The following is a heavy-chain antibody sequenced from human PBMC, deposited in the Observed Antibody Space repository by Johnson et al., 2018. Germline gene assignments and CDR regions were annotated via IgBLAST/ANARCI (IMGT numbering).Heavy chain of an antibody. CDR3: TTEGYTYGYHAVDI. V-gene: IGHV3-15*01. CDR1: GFNFRIAW. Sequence: EVQLVESGGGFVEPGGSLRLSCVASGFNFRIAWMSWVRQAPGKGLEWVGRVRSKIRGETTEYAAPVKGRFTISRDDSRNSVYLQMNSLGTEDTAVYYCTTEGYTYGYHAVDIWGQGTMVTLSS. D-gene: IGHD5-18*01. CDR2: VRSKIRGETT. J-gene: IGHJ3*02.